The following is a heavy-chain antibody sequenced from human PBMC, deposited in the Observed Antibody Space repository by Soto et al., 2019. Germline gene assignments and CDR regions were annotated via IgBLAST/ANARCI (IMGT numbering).Heavy chain of an antibody. D-gene: IGHD3-22*01. J-gene: IGHJ4*02. V-gene: IGHV1-18*04. CDR2: ISTFHGNT. CDR3: ARDTYDTTGYPLDY. CDR1: GYTMTGYR. Sequence: APLHVSCKASGYTMTGYRIIWVLQTLGQGLEWMGWISTFHGNTNYAQKFQGSVTMTTDTSTSTAYMELRSLTSDDTAIYYCARDTYDTTGYPLDYWVQGTLVTVSS.